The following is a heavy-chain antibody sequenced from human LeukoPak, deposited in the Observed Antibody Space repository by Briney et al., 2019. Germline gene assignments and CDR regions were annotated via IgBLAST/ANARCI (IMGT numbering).Heavy chain of an antibody. CDR3: AREAPGWYSSSWFDY. J-gene: IGHJ4*02. Sequence: PGGSLRLSCAASGFTFSIYWMSWVRQAPGKGLGWVANIKQEGSEKYYVDSVKGRFTISRDNAKNSLYLQMNSLRAEDTAVYYCAREAPGWYSSSWFDYWGQGTLVTVSS. CDR1: GFTFSIYW. V-gene: IGHV3-7*01. D-gene: IGHD6-13*01. CDR2: IKQEGSEK.